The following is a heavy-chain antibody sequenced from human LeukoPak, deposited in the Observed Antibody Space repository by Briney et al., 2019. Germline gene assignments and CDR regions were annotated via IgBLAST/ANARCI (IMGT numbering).Heavy chain of an antibody. CDR2: IIPISGTA. CDR1: GGTFVNYA. J-gene: IGHJ4*02. Sequence: SVKVSCKASGGTFVNYAFSWVRQAPGQGLEWMGGIIPISGTANYAQRFRGRLTITADESTSTAYMELSSLISDDTGVYYCARGVRNSGSYYVDYWGQGTLVTVSS. V-gene: IGHV1-69*01. D-gene: IGHD1-26*01. CDR3: ARGVRNSGSYYVDY.